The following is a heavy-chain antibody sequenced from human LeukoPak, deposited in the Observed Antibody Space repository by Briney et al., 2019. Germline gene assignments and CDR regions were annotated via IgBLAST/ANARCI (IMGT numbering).Heavy chain of an antibody. J-gene: IGHJ4*02. CDR1: GFTFSKFT. CDR3: ARLFYARGGFDY. V-gene: IGHV3-53*01. Sequence: PGGSLRFSCAASGFTFSKFTMNWVRQAPGKGLEWVSVIYSGGSTYYADSVKGRFTISRDNSKNTLYLQMNSLRAEDTAVYYCARLFYARGGFDYWGQGTLVTVSS. CDR2: IYSGGST. D-gene: IGHD3-10*02.